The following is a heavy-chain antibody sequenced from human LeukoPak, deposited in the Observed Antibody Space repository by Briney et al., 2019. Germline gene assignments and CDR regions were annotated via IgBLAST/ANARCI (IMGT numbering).Heavy chain of an antibody. CDR3: ARDGGYSYGTGYFDY. D-gene: IGHD5-18*01. Sequence: GGSLRLSCAASGFIFNIYTMNWVRQAPGKGLEWLSFVFTDNSITDYADSVKGRFTISRDNAKNSLYLQMNSLRAEDTAVYYCARDGGYSYGTGYFDYWGQGTLVTVSS. V-gene: IGHV3-48*04. J-gene: IGHJ4*02. CDR1: GFIFNIYT. CDR2: VFTDNSIT.